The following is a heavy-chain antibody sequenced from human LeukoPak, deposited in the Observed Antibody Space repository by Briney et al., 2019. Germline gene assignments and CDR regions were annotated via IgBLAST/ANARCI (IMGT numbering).Heavy chain of an antibody. V-gene: IGHV4-59*12. D-gene: IGHD5-12*01. CDR3: ARERYSGYDKQYYYYGMDV. CDR2: IYYSGGT. J-gene: IGHJ6*02. Sequence: SETLSLTCTVSGGSINSYYWSWIRQPPGKGLEWIGYIYYSGGTNYNPSLMSRATISEDTSKNQFSLKLSSVTAADTAVYYCARERYSGYDKQYYYYGMDVWGQGTTVTVSS. CDR1: GGSINSYY.